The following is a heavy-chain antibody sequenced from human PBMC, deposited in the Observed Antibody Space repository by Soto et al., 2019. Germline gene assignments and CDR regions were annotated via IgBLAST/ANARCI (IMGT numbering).Heavy chain of an antibody. J-gene: IGHJ6*02. CDR3: ARSGMGYDFWSGLSGANYYYGMDV. Sequence: QVQLQESGPGLVKPSQTLSLTCTVSGGSISSGDYYWSWIRQPPGKGLEWIGYIYYSGSTYYNPSLKSRVTISVDTSKNPFSLKLSSVTAADTAVYYCARSGMGYDFWSGLSGANYYYGMDVWGQGTTVTVSS. D-gene: IGHD3-3*01. CDR2: IYYSGST. CDR1: GGSISSGDYY. V-gene: IGHV4-30-4*01.